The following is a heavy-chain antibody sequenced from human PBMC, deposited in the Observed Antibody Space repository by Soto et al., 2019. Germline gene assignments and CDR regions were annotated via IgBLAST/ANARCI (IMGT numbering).Heavy chain of an antibody. CDR3: ARYIWGGYLLDAFDI. V-gene: IGHV4-30-2*01. J-gene: IGHJ3*02. D-gene: IGHD3-3*01. CDR1: GGSISSGGYS. Sequence: SETLSLTCAVSGGSISSGGYSWSWIRQPPGKGLEWIGYIYHSGSTYYNPSLKSRVTISVDRSKNQFSLKLSSVTAADTAVYYCARYIWGGYLLDAFDIWGQGTMVTVSS. CDR2: IYHSGST.